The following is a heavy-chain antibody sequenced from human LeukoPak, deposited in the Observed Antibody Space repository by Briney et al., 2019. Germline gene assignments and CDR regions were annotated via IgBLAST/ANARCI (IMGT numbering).Heavy chain of an antibody. Sequence: ASVTVSCKASGFSISNYYIIWVRQAPGQGLEWMGWVSAYNGNTNYAQILQGRVSMTTDASTSTAYMKLRSLRSDDTAMYYCTRGHGYNPNWYLDYWGQGALVTVSS. V-gene: IGHV1-18*01. J-gene: IGHJ4*02. CDR1: GFSISNYY. CDR3: TRGHGYNPNWYLDY. CDR2: VSAYNGNT. D-gene: IGHD1-1*01.